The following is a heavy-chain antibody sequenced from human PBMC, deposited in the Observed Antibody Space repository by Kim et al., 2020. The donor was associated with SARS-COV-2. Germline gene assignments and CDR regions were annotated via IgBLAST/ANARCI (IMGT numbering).Heavy chain of an antibody. J-gene: IGHJ6*02. CDR2: INPNSGGT. Sequence: ASVKVSCKASGYTFTGYYMHWVRQAPGQGLEWMGRINPNSGGTNYAQKFQGRVTMTRDTSISTAYMELSRLRSDDTAVYYCARDPIVVPAAIYYYYGMDVWGQGTTVTVSS. D-gene: IGHD2-2*01. CDR3: ARDPIVVPAAIYYYYGMDV. CDR1: GYTFTGYY. V-gene: IGHV1-2*06.